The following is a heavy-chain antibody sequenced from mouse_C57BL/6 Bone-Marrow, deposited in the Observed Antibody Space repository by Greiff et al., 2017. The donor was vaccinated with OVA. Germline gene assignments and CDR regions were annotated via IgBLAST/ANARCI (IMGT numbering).Heavy chain of an antibody. J-gene: IGHJ4*01. CDR1: GFSFNTYA. CDR3: VRSYYSNYVAMDY. Sequence: EVKVEESGGGLVQPKGSLKLSCAASGFSFNTYAMNWVRQAPGKGLEWVARIRSKSNNYATYYADSVKDRFTISRDDSESMLYLQMNNLKTEDTAMYYCVRSYYSNYVAMDYWGQGTSVTVSS. V-gene: IGHV10-1*01. D-gene: IGHD2-5*01. CDR2: IRSKSNNYAT.